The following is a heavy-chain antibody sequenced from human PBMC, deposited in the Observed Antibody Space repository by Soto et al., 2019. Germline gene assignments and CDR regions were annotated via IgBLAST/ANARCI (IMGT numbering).Heavy chain of an antibody. CDR2: IIPIFGTA. CDR3: ASLYYDYVWGSYRYTLPPPDAFDI. CDR1: GGTFSSYA. Sequence: ASVKVSCKASGGTFSSYAISWVRQAPGQGLEWMGGIIPIFGTANYAQKFQGRVTITADESTSTAYMELSSLRSEDTAVYYCASLYYDYVWGSYRYTLPPPDAFDIWGQGTMVTVSS. D-gene: IGHD3-16*02. J-gene: IGHJ3*02. V-gene: IGHV1-69*13.